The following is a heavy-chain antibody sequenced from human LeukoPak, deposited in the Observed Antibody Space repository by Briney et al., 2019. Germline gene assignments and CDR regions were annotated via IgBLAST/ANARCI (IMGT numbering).Heavy chain of an antibody. V-gene: IGHV4-4*07. CDR1: GGSISSYY. Sequence: NSSETLSLTCTVSGGSISSYYWSWIRQPAGKGLEWIGRIYTSGSTNYNPSLKSRVTMSVDTSKNQFSLKLSSVTAADTAVYYCARETPGGYDFWSGYPNWGQGTLVTVSS. J-gene: IGHJ4*02. CDR2: IYTSGST. CDR3: ARETPGGYDFWSGYPN. D-gene: IGHD3-3*01.